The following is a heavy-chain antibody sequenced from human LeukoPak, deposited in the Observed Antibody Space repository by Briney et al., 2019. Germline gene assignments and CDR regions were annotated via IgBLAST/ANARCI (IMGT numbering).Heavy chain of an antibody. CDR2: IRYDGINK. Sequence: GGSLRLSCAASGFTFSTHGMHWVRQAPGKGLEWVAFIRYDGINKYYADSVKGRFTISRDNAKNSLYLHYCARDRSHQRRFHSSREENWFDPWGQGTLVTVSS. CDR3: SREENWFDP. D-gene: IGHD6-13*01. J-gene: IGHJ5*02. CDR1: GFTFSTHG. V-gene: IGHV3-30*02.